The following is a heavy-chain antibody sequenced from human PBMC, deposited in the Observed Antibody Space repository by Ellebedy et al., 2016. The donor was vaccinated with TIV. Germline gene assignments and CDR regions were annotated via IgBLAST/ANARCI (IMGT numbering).Heavy chain of an antibody. CDR2: IITRFGTP. CDR3: ASAGNVAVAGLTYYGMDV. J-gene: IGHJ6*02. D-gene: IGHD6-19*01. V-gene: IGHV1-69*13. Sequence: AASVKVSCKASGGTFANYYLNWVRQAPGQGLEWIGGIITRFGTPNYAPKFQDRVTINADDSTTTTYMDLRSLRSEDSAMYYCASAGNVAVAGLTYYGMDVWGQGTTVTVSS. CDR1: GGTFANYY.